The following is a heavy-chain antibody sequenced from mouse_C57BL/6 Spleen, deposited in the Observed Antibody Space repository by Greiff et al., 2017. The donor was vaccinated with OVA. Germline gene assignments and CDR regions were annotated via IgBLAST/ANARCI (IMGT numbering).Heavy chain of an antibody. CDR3: AREEYYFDY. Sequence: VQLQQSRAELVRPGTSVKVSCKASGYAFTNYLIEWVKQRPGQGLEWIGVINPGSGGTNYNEKFKGKATLTADKSSSTAYMQLSSLTSEDSAVYFCAREEYYFDYWGQGTTLTVSS. J-gene: IGHJ2*01. CDR1: GYAFTNYL. CDR2: INPGSGGT. V-gene: IGHV1-54*01.